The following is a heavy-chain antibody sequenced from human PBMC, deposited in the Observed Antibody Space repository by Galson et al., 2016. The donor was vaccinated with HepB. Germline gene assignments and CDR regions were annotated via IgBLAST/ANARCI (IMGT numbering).Heavy chain of an antibody. D-gene: IGHD5-24*01. Sequence: SLRLSCAASGFTLSNYWMGWVRQTPGKGLEWVASINRDGREQKYVDSVKGRFTISRDNAKNSLSLQMNGLGVEDTAVYYCTRNERWGQGTLVTVS. CDR1: GFTLSNYW. CDR3: TRNER. CDR2: INRDGREQ. J-gene: IGHJ4*02. V-gene: IGHV3-7*03.